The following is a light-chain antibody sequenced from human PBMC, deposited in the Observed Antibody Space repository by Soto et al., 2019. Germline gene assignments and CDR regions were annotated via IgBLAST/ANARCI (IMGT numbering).Light chain of an antibody. J-gene: IGKJ5*01. CDR3: QQYGSSPLT. Sequence: EIVLTQSPATLSLSPEERATLSCRASQSVSSYLAWYQQKPGQAPRLLIYGASSRATGIPDRFSGSGSGTDFTLTISRLEPEDFAVYYCQQYGSSPLTFGQGTLPEI. CDR2: GAS. CDR1: QSVSSY. V-gene: IGKV3-20*01.